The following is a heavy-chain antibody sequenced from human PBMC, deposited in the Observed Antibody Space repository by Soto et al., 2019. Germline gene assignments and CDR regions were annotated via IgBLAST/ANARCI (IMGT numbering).Heavy chain of an antibody. CDR2: LYSGGST. V-gene: IGHV3-53*01. J-gene: IGHJ4*02. Sequence: EVKLVESGGGLVQPGGSLRLSCAASGFTVSDYYMTCVRQAPGKGLEWVSLLYSGGSTIYADSVKGRVTISRDSSKNTLYLQMNSMRVEDTAVYYCARATVGASDFGFDSWGQGTLVTVSS. CDR1: GFTVSDYY. D-gene: IGHD1-26*01. CDR3: ARATVGASDFGFDS.